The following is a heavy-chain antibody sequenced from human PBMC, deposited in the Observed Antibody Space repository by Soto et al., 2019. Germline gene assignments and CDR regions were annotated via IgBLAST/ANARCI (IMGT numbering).Heavy chain of an antibody. V-gene: IGHV3-23*01. J-gene: IGHJ4*02. CDR2: ITGSSGST. CDR3: SKESCFGGGCYYAFFDY. D-gene: IGHD2-15*01. Sequence: GGSLRLSCAASGFTFGSYAMSWVRQAPGKGLEWVSAITGSSGSTWYADSVKGRFTISRDNSKNTLYLQMHSLRAEDTAVYYCSKESCFGGGCYYAFFDYWGQGTLVTVSS. CDR1: GFTFGSYA.